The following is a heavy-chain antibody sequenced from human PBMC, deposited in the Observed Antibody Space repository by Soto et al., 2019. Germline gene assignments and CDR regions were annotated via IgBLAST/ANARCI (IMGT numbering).Heavy chain of an antibody. D-gene: IGHD6-13*01. Sequence: GGSLRLSCAASGFTFSSYSMNWVRQAPGKGLEWVSSISSSSSYIYYADSVKGRFTISRDNAKNSLYLQMNSLSAADTAVYYCAIPGYRNWFDPWGQGTLVTVSS. CDR2: ISSSSSYI. CDR3: AIPGYRNWFDP. J-gene: IGHJ5*02. CDR1: GFTFSSYS. V-gene: IGHV3-21*01.